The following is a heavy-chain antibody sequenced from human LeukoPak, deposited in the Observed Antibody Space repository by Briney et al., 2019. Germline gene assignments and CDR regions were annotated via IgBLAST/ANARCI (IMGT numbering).Heavy chain of an antibody. CDR2: IYPGDSDT. D-gene: IGHD3-3*01. Sequence: ESLKISCKGSGYSFTSYWIGWVRQMPGKGLEWMGIIYPGDSDTRYSPSFQGQVTISADKSISTAYLQWSSLKASDTAMYYCARQTLSSTIFGVVISDAFDIWGQGTMVTVSS. CDR1: GYSFTSYW. CDR3: ARQTLSSTIFGVVISDAFDI. J-gene: IGHJ3*02. V-gene: IGHV5-51*01.